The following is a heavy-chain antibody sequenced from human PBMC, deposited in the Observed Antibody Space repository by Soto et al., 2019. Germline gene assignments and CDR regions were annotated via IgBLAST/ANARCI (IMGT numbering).Heavy chain of an antibody. Sequence: GGSLRLSCAASGFTFSSYGMHWVRQAPGKGLEWVAVIWYDGSNKYYADSVKGRFTISRDNSKNTLYLQMNSLRAEDTAVYYCARDIRYSGSGYDWGNDYGDSLSLGPPDYWGQGTLVTVSS. J-gene: IGHJ4*02. CDR3: ARDIRYSGSGYDWGNDYGDSLSLGPPDY. V-gene: IGHV3-33*01. CDR2: IWYDGSNK. CDR1: GFTFSSYG. D-gene: IGHD4-17*01.